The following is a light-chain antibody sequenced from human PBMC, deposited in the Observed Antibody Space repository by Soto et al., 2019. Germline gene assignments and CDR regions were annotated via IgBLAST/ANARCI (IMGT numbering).Light chain of an antibody. CDR2: EVS. V-gene: IGLV2-14*01. CDR3: SSYTSSSTSYV. Sequence: QSALTQPASVSGSPGQSITISCTGTSSDVGGYNYVSWYQQHPGKAPKLMIYEVSNRPSWVSNRFSGSKSGNTASLTISGLQAEDEADYYCSSYTSSSTSYVFGPGTKVTVL. J-gene: IGLJ1*01. CDR1: SSDVGGYNY.